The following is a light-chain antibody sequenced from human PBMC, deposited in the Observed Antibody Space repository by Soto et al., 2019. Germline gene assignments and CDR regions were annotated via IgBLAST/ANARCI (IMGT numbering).Light chain of an antibody. Sequence: DVVMTQSPLSLPVTLGQPAASSCTSNERLVHSDGIAYFSWFQQRPDRSPRRLVYKVSNRDSGVPARFSGSGSGTDFALKISRVEAEDVGVHYCMQGTHWPITFGQGTRLET. CDR2: KVS. CDR1: ERLVHSDGIAY. V-gene: IGKV2-30*02. CDR3: MQGTHWPIT. J-gene: IGKJ5*01.